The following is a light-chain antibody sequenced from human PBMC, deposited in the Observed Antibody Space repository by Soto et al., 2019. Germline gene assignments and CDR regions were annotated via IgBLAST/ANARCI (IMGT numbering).Light chain of an antibody. Sequence: QSALTQPRSVSGSPGQSVTISCTGTSSDVGGYNYVSWYQQHPGKAPKLMIYDVSKRPSGVPDRFSGSKSGNTASLTISGLQAEDEADYYCCSYAVSYTCEGYVCGTGTKLTVL. V-gene: IGLV2-11*01. J-gene: IGLJ1*01. CDR1: SSDVGGYNY. CDR3: CSYAVSYTCEGYV. CDR2: DVS.